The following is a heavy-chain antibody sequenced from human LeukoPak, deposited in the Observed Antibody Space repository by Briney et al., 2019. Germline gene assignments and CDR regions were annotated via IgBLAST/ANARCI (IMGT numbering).Heavy chain of an antibody. CDR1: GGSISNYY. Sequence: SETLSLTCTVSGGSISNYYWSWIRQHPGKGLEWIGYIYYSGSTYYNPSLKSRVTISVDTSKNQFSLKLSSVTAADTAVYYCARQGGYSGYDADVEDWGQGTLVTVSS. V-gene: IGHV4-59*06. CDR2: IYYSGST. J-gene: IGHJ4*02. CDR3: ARQGGYSGYDADVED. D-gene: IGHD5-12*01.